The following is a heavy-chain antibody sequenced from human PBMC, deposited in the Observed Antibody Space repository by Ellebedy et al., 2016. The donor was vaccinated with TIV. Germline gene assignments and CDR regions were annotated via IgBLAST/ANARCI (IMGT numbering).Heavy chain of an antibody. J-gene: IGHJ4*02. V-gene: IGHV1-2*02. CDR1: GYTFTGYY. Sequence: AASVKVSCKASGYTFTGYYMHWVRQAPGQGLELTGWINPNIGGTNYAQKFQGRVTMTRDTSISTAYMELSSLRSDDTAVYYCARGGDFDTSGTDHWGQGTLVTVSS. CDR2: INPNIGGT. CDR3: ARGGDFDTSGTDH. D-gene: IGHD3-22*01.